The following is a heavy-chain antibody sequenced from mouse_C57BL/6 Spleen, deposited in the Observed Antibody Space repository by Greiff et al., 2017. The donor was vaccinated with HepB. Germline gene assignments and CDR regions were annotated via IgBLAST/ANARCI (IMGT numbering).Heavy chain of an antibody. CDR1: GYTFTDYN. D-gene: IGHD4-1*01. J-gene: IGHJ2*01. CDR2: INPNNGGT. CDR3: ARRRNWDDYFDY. V-gene: IGHV1-18*01. Sequence: VQLKESGPELVKPGASVKIPCKASGYTFTDYNMDWVKQSHGKSLEWIGDINPNNGGTIYNQKFKGKATLTVDKSSSTAYMELRSLTSEDTAVYYCARRRNWDDYFDYWGQGTTLTVSS.